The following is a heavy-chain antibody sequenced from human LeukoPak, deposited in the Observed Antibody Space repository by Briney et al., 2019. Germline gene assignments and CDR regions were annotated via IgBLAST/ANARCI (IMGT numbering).Heavy chain of an antibody. V-gene: IGHV3-33*01. D-gene: IGHD3-10*01. CDR3: VRVGGRSSIGGDC. CDR1: GFTFSTYG. Sequence: GRSLRLSCAASGFTFSTYGMQWVRQAPGKGLEWVALIWYDGSNENYADSVKGRFTISRDNSKSTVYLQLNSLRAEDTAVYHWVRVGGRSSIGGDCWGQGTLVTVSS. J-gene: IGHJ4*02. CDR2: IWYDGSNE.